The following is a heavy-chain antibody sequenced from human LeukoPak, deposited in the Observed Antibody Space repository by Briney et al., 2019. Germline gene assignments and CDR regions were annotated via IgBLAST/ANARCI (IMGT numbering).Heavy chain of an antibody. CDR3: ARDLTPSIAHPENFDY. V-gene: IGHV3-48*04. CDR1: GFTFSKHG. D-gene: IGHD4-23*01. CDR2: ISDSSSRI. Sequence: GGSLRLSCAASGFTFSKHGMNWVRQAPGKGLEWVSYISDSSSRILYADSVKGRFTISRDNSKNSLYLQMNSLRAEDTAVYYCARDLTPSIAHPENFDYWGQGTLVTVSS. J-gene: IGHJ4*02.